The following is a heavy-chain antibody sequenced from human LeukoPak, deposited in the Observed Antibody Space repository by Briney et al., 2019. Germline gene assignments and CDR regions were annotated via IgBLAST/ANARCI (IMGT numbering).Heavy chain of an antibody. CDR2: IYYSGST. D-gene: IGHD6-19*01. J-gene: IGHJ6*02. CDR1: GGSISSGDYY. CDR3: ARSISSGWKNYGMDV. Sequence: SETLSLTCTVSGGSISSGDYYWSWIRQPPGKGLEWIGYIYYSGSTYYNPSLKSRVTISVDTSKNQLSLKLSSVTAADTAVYYCARSISSGWKNYGMDVWGQGTTVTVSS. V-gene: IGHV4-30-4*01.